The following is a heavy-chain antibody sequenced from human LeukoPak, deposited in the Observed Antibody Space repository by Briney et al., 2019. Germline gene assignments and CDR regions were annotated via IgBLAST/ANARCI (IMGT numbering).Heavy chain of an antibody. CDR1: GFTFNGYS. CDR3: AKCSASYSNDAFDV. Sequence: GGSLRLSCAASGFTFNGYSMNWFRRAPGKGLEWISYIGSTSGVILYADSVKGRFSISRDNAKNSLYLQMNSLRAEDTAIYYCAKCSASYSNDAFDVWGRGTMVTVSS. CDR2: IGSTSGVI. J-gene: IGHJ3*01. V-gene: IGHV3-48*01. D-gene: IGHD3-10*02.